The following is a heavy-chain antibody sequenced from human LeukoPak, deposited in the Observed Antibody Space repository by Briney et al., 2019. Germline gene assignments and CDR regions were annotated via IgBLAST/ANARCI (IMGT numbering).Heavy chain of an antibody. CDR3: ARGHYYYYYMDV. V-gene: IGHV1-2*02. Sequence: ASVKVSCKASGYTFNGYYIHWVRQAPGQGLEWMGWINPNSGGTKYAQKFQGRVTMTRDTSITTAYMELSRLRSDDMAVYYCARGHYYYYYMDVWGKGTTVTVSS. CDR1: GYTFNGYY. CDR2: INPNSGGT. J-gene: IGHJ6*03.